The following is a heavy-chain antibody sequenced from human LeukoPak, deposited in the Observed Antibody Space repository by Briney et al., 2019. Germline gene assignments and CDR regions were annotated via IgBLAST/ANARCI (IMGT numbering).Heavy chain of an antibody. CDR2: ISSSSSTI. V-gene: IGHV3-48*04. CDR1: GFTFSSSG. D-gene: IGHD6-13*01. CDR3: ARRIAAAESDYFDY. Sequence: PGGSLRLSCAASGFTFSSSGMNWLRQAPGKGLEWVSYISSSSSTIYYADCVKGRFTISRDNAKNSLYLQMNSLRAEDTAVYYCARRIAAAESDYFDYWGQGTLVTVSS. J-gene: IGHJ4*02.